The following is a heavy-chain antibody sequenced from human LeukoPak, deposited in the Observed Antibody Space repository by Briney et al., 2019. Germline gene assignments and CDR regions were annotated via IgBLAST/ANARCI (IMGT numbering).Heavy chain of an antibody. CDR3: AKEGAPDY. Sequence: PGGSLRLSCAASGFTFSSYAMHGVRQAPGKGLEWVAVISCDGSNKYYADSVKGRFTISRDNSKNTLYLQMNSLRAEDTAVYYCAKEGAPDYWGQGTLVTVSS. V-gene: IGHV3-30-3*01. CDR2: ISCDGSNK. J-gene: IGHJ4*02. CDR1: GFTFSSYA. D-gene: IGHD1-26*01.